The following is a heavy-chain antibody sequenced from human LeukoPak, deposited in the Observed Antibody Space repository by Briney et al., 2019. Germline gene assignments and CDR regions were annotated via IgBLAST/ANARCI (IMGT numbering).Heavy chain of an antibody. V-gene: IGHV1-69*05. CDR1: GGTFSSYA. Sequence: GASVKVSCKASGGTFSSYAISWVRQAPGQGLEWMGGIIPIFGTANYAQKFQGRVTITTDESTSTAYMELSGLRSEDTAVYYCARPRTTGTTLDYWGQGTLVTVSS. J-gene: IGHJ4*02. D-gene: IGHD1/OR15-1a*01. CDR3: ARPRTTGTTLDY. CDR2: IIPIFGTA.